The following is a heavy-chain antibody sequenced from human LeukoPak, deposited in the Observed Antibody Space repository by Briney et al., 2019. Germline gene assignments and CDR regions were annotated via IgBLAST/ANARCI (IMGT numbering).Heavy chain of an antibody. V-gene: IGHV3-53*01. CDR2: IYSGGST. J-gene: IGHJ4*02. CDR3: ARAINYYFDY. Sequence: GGSLRLSCAASGFTVSSNYMSWVRQAPGKGLEWVSVIYSGGSTYYADSVKGRFTISRDNAKNSLYLQMNSLRAEDTAVYYCARAINYYFDYWGQGTLVTVSS. D-gene: IGHD1-1*01. CDR1: GFTVSSNY.